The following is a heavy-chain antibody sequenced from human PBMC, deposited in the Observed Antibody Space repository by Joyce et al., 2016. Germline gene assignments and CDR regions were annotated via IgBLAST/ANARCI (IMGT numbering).Heavy chain of an antibody. CDR3: AHSSGWTIDY. CDR1: GFSLSTSAVC. D-gene: IGHD6-19*01. J-gene: IGHJ4*02. CDR2: IYWDDDN. V-gene: IGHV2-5*02. Sequence: QITLEESGPTLVKPTQTLTLTCTFSGFSLSTSAVCVHWIRQPPGKALEWLALIYWDDDNRYSPSLKSRLTITKDTSKNQVVLTKTDMDPVDTATYYCAHSSGWTIDYWGQGSRVTVSS.